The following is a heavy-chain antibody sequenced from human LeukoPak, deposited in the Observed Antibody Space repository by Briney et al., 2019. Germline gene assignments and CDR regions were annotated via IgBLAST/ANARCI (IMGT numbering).Heavy chain of an antibody. J-gene: IGHJ4*02. CDR1: GVSINTCCYY. CDR3: ARGRSYGFDFDS. Sequence: SEALSLTCDVSGVSINTCCYYWTWIRQPPGKGLEWIGYKYYSGSTRYNSSLRSRLTISLDSSKNQFSLRLTSVTAADTAVYYCARGRSYGFDFDSWGPGTLVIVSS. CDR2: KYYSGST. V-gene: IGHV4-61*01. D-gene: IGHD5-18*01.